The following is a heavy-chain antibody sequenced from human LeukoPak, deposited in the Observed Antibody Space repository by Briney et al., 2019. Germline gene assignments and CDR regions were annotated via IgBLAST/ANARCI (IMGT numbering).Heavy chain of an antibody. CDR1: GASISSSNYY. J-gene: IGHJ4*02. Sequence: SETLSLTCTVSGASISSSNYYWDWIRQPPGKGLEWIGSIYYSGSTYYNPSLKSRVTISVDTSKKQFSLKLSSVTAADTAGYYCARRGAWSGFYDYWGQGTLVTVSS. CDR2: IYYSGST. V-gene: IGHV4-39*01. CDR3: ARRGAWSGFYDY. D-gene: IGHD3-3*01.